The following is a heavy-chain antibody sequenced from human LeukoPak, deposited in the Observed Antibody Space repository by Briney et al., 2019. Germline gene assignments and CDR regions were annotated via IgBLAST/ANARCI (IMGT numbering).Heavy chain of an antibody. Sequence: SETLSLTCTVSGGSISSYYWSWIRQPPGKGLEWIGHIYYRGSTNYNPSLKSRVTISIDTSKNQFSLKVSSVTAADTAVYYCAREGYSGYDPPDYWGQGTLVTVSS. J-gene: IGHJ4*02. CDR3: AREGYSGYDPPDY. CDR2: IYYRGST. CDR1: GGSISSYY. V-gene: IGHV4-59*01. D-gene: IGHD5-12*01.